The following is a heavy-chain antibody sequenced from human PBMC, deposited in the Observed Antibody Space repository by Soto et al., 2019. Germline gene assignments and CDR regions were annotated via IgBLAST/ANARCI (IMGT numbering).Heavy chain of an antibody. D-gene: IGHD3-3*01. V-gene: IGHV4-34*01. CDR1: GGSVSSNSYY. CDR3: ARGSKYVFWSASYIPDY. CDR2: IHRRGST. Sequence: QVQLQEWGAGLLKPSETLSLTCTVSGGSVSSNSYYWSWIRQSPGNGLEWIGEIHRRGSTNYNPSLRSRVTISVATSNNQFSLKLSSVTAADTAVYYCARGSKYVFWSASYIPDYWGQGTLVTVSS. J-gene: IGHJ4*02.